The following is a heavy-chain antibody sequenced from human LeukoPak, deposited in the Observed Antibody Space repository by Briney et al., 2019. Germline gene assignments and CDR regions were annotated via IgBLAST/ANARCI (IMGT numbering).Heavy chain of an antibody. CDR1: GGSFSGYY. J-gene: IGHJ4*02. CDR2: INQSGST. V-gene: IGHV4-34*01. D-gene: IGHD3-22*01. CDR3: AKLLYYYDSSQPY. Sequence: PSETLPLTCAVYGGSFSGYYWNWIRQPPGKGLEWIGEINQSGSTNYNPSLKSRVTISLDRSNNQFSLKLNSVTAADTAVYYCAKLLYYYDSSQPYWGQGTLVTVSS.